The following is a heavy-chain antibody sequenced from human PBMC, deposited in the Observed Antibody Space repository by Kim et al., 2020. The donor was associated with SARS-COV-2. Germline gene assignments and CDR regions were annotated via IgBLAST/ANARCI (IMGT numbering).Heavy chain of an antibody. D-gene: IGHD3-9*01. V-gene: IGHV3-48*02. CDR2: ITSSTSTI. CDR1: GFTFSSYS. Sequence: GGSLRLSCAASGFTFSSYSMNWVRQAPGKGLEWVSYITSSTSTINYADSVKGRFTISRDNAKNSLYLQMNSLRDEDTAVYYCARGVRYFGGFYFDYWGQGTLVTVSS. CDR3: ARGVRYFGGFYFDY. J-gene: IGHJ4*02.